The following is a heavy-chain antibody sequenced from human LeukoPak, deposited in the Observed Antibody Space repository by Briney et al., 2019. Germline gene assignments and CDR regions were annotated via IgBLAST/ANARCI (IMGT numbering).Heavy chain of an antibody. V-gene: IGHV4-34*03. D-gene: IGHD3-10*01. J-gene: IGHJ3*02. Sequence: PSETLSLTCAVYGESFSGYYWSWIRQPPGKGLEWIGEINHSGSTNYNPSLKSRVTISLDTSKNQFSLKVISMTAADTAAYYCTKSDGYGLIRICGRGTMVTVSS. CDR1: GESFSGYY. CDR2: INHSGST. CDR3: TKSDGYGLIRI.